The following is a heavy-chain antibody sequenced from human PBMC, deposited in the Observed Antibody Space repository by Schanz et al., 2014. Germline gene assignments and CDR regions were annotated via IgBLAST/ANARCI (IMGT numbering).Heavy chain of an antibody. Sequence: QVQLVESGGGVVQPGRSLRLSCAASGFTFSNHGMHWVRQSPGKGLEWVSTIYSSGSTYYADSVRGRFTISRDNSMNTVYLQMNSLRSGDAAVYYCARAQGVIRLYYGVDVWGQGTTVTVSS. D-gene: IGHD3-10*01. V-gene: IGHV3-NL1*01. CDR3: ARAQGVIRLYYGVDV. CDR1: GFTFSNHG. J-gene: IGHJ6*02. CDR2: IYSSGST.